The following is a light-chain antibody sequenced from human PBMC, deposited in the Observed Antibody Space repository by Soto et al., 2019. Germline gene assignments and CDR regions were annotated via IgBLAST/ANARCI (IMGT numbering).Light chain of an antibody. CDR1: QSVTSSY. CDR3: QQYGSSPRLT. CDR2: DAS. Sequence: EIVLTQSPDTLSLSPGERATLSCRASQSVTSSYLAWYQQRPGQAPRLLIYDASSRATGIPARFSGRGSGTDFTLTISRLEPEDFAVYYCQQYGSSPRLTCGGGTKVEIK. V-gene: IGKV3-20*01. J-gene: IGKJ4*01.